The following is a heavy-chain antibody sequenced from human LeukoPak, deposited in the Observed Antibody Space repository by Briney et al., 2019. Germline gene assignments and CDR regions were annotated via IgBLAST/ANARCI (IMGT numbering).Heavy chain of an antibody. V-gene: IGHV1-46*01. J-gene: IGHJ5*02. CDR1: GYTFTRYY. D-gene: IGHD2-15*01. CDR3: ARGYCSGGSCHNWFDP. CDR2: INPSGGST. Sequence: ASVKVSCKASGYTFTRYYMHWVRQAPGHGLEWTGIINPSGGSTSYAQMFHGRVTMTRDTSTSTVYLELSSLRSEDTAVYYWARGYCSGGSCHNWFDPWGQGTLVTVSS.